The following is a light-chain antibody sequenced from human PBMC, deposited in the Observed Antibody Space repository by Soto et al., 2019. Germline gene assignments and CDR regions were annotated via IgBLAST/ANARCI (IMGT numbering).Light chain of an antibody. Sequence: EIVLTQSPGTLSLSPGERATLSCRASQSVSRNYLVWYQQKPGQAPRLLIYGASSRATGIPDRFSGSGSGTDFTLTISKLEPEDFAVYYCQQYNNWPPITFGQGTRLEIK. J-gene: IGKJ5*01. CDR1: QSVSRNY. CDR3: QQYNNWPPIT. V-gene: IGKV3-20*01. CDR2: GAS.